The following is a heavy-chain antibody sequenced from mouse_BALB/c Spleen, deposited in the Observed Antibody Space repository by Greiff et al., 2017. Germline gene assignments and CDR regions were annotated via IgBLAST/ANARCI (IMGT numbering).Heavy chain of an antibody. J-gene: IGHJ4*01. CDR2: IWGGGST. CDR1: GFSLSRYS. Sequence: GQGVESGPGLVAPSQSLSITCTVSGFSLSRYSVHWVRQPPGKGLEWLGMIWGGGSTDYNSALKSRLSISKDNSKSQVFLKMNSLQTDDTAMYYCARHFPSGNYVMDYWGQGTSVTVSS. V-gene: IGHV2-6-4*01. D-gene: IGHD1-3*01. CDR3: ARHFPSGNYVMDY.